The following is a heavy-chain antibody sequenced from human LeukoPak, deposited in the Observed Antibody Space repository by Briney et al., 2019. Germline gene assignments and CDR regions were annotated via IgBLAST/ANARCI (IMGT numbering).Heavy chain of an antibody. CDR1: GDSVTSGI. Sequence: SQTLSLTCAISGDSVTSGIWNWIRQSPSRGLEWLGRTYHWSKWFNDYAVSVESRMTINADTSKNQFSLQLNSVTPEDTAVYYCARDGRIAVAGPGSYYYYGMDVWGQGTTVTVSS. CDR3: ARDGRIAVAGPGSYYYYGMDV. CDR2: TYHWSKWFN. D-gene: IGHD6-19*01. V-gene: IGHV6-1*01. J-gene: IGHJ6*02.